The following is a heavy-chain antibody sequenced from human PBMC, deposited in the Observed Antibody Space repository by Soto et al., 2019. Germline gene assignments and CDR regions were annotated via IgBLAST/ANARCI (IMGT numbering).Heavy chain of an antibody. CDR2: ISAHNGNT. CDR3: ARGRYGDY. D-gene: IGHD1-1*01. Sequence: QVHLVQSGAEVKKPGALVKVSYKGSGYIITTYGITWVRQAPGQGLDWMGWISAHNGNTNYAQKIQGRITVTRDTSTSTAYMELRNLRSDDTALYYCARGRYGDYWGQGALVTVSS. J-gene: IGHJ4*02. CDR1: GYIITTYG. V-gene: IGHV1-18*01.